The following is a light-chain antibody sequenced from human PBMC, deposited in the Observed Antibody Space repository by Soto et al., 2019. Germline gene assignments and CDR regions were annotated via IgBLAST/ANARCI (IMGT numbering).Light chain of an antibody. CDR1: QSISTS. CDR2: GAS. Sequence: EIQVTQSPAALSLSEGDRVTITCRASQSISTSLAWYQQKPGKAPNLLISGASTLEEGVPSRFRGSGSGTEFTLTISSLQPEDVATYYCQQSDSTPQVFGPGTKVDIK. J-gene: IGKJ3*01. CDR3: QQSDSTPQV. V-gene: IGKV1-39*01.